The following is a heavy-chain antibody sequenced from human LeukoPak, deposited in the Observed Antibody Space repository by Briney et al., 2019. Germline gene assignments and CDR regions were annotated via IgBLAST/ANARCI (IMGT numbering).Heavy chain of an antibody. CDR3: AKSGSSGYYYYDY. D-gene: IGHD3-22*01. CDR2: ISWNSGSI. CDR1: GFTFDDYA. Sequence: GRSLRLSCAASGFTFDDYAMHWVRQAPGKGLEWVSGISWNSGSIGYADSVQGRFTISRDNAKNSLYLQMNSLRAEDTALYYCAKSGSSGYYYYDYWGQGTLVTVSS. V-gene: IGHV3-9*01. J-gene: IGHJ4*02.